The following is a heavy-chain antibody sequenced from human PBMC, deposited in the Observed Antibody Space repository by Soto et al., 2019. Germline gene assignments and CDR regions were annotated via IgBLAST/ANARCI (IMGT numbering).Heavy chain of an antibody. V-gene: IGHV4-59*02. CDR2: FYYSGST. CDR1: GGSVTSYY. J-gene: IGHJ4*02. CDR3: ARGGDDYSTSWYLY. Sequence: QVQLQESGPGLVKPSETLSLTCTVSGGSVTSYYWSWIRQPPGKGLEWIGYFYYSGSTHYSPSLKSRVTIAVDTSKNQVSLKLSSVTAADTAVYYCARGGDDYSTSWYLYWGQGTLVTVSS. D-gene: IGHD6-13*01.